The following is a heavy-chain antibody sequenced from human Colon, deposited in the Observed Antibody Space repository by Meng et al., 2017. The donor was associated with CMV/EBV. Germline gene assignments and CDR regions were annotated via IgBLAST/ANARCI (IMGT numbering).Heavy chain of an antibody. D-gene: IGHD3-10*01. V-gene: IGHV1-69*02. CDR2: IIPILGIA. CDR1: GGTFSSYT. Sequence: SVKVSCKASGGTFSSYTISWVRQAPGQGLEWMGRIIPILGIANYEQKFQGRVTITADKSTSKAYMELSSLRSEDTAVYYCARGPGGEFDYWGQGTLVTVSS. J-gene: IGHJ4*02. CDR3: ARGPGGEFDY.